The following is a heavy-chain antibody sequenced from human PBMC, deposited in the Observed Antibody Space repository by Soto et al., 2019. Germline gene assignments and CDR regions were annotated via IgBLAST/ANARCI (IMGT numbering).Heavy chain of an antibody. D-gene: IGHD3-16*01. J-gene: IGHJ4*02. CDR1: AGAFNTFT. V-gene: IGHV1-69*02. Sequence: QVQLVQSGAEVKKPESSVKVSCRASAGAFNTFTIAWVRQAPGQGLEWMGRVTPLLQLTEYSQKFQDRITITADKSTTTAYMELTALRSDDTAVYYCAVRGRTGNTSHYFDHWGQGALVTVSS. CDR2: VTPLLQLT. CDR3: AVRGRTGNTSHYFDH.